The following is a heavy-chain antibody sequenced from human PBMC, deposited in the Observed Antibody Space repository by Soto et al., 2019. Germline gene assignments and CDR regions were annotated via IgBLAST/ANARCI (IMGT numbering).Heavy chain of an antibody. CDR2: IIPILGIA. J-gene: IGHJ6*03. Sequence: ASVKVSCKASGGTFSSYTISWVRQAPGQGLEWMGRIIPILGIANYAQKFQGRVTITADKSTSTAYMELSSLRSEDTAVYYCARSGVVPAAQPSRRPYYYYYYMDVWGKGTTVTVSS. D-gene: IGHD2-2*01. CDR3: ARSGVVPAAQPSRRPYYYYYYMDV. CDR1: GGTFSSYT. V-gene: IGHV1-69*02.